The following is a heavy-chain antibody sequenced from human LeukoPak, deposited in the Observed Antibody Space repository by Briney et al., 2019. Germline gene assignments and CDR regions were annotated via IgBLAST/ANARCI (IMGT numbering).Heavy chain of an antibody. CDR3: ARGGFAPDY. CDR1: GYSLSSGYY. D-gene: IGHD3-16*01. CDR2: IYHSGST. Sequence: PSETLSLTCAVSGYSLSSGYYWGWIRQPPGKGLEWIGSIYHSGSTYYNPSLKSRVTISVDTSKNQFSLKLSSVTAADTAVYYCARGGFAPDYWGQETLVTVSS. V-gene: IGHV4-38-2*01. J-gene: IGHJ4*02.